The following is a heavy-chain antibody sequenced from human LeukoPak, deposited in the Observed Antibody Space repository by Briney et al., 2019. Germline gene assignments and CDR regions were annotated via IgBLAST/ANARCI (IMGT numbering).Heavy chain of an antibody. CDR2: IYYSGST. V-gene: IGHV4-31*03. CDR3: ARDLESSSWYGDYYYYYMDV. D-gene: IGHD6-13*01. CDR1: GGSISSGGYY. Sequence: SETLSLTCTVSGGSISSGGYYWSWIRQHPGKGLEWIGYIYYSGSTYHNPSLNSRVPISVDASKNQFSLKLSSVTAADTAVYYCARDLESSSWYGDYYYYYMDVWGKGTTVTVSS. J-gene: IGHJ6*03.